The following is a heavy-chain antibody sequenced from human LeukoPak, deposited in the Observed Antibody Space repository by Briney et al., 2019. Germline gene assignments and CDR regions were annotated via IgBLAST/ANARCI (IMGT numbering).Heavy chain of an antibody. Sequence: MSSETLSLTCAVSGGSISSNNWWSWVRQPPGKGLEWIGEIYHSGSTNYNPSLKSRVTISVDTSKNQFSLKLSSVTAADTAVYYCARVEMATIVGFDYWGQGTLVTVSS. CDR2: IYHSGST. CDR3: ARVEMATIVGFDY. D-gene: IGHD5-24*01. CDR1: GGSISSNNW. J-gene: IGHJ4*02. V-gene: IGHV4-4*02.